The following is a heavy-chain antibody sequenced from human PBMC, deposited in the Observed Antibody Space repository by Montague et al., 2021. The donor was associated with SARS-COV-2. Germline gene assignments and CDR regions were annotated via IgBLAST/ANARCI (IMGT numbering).Heavy chain of an antibody. J-gene: IGHJ6*02. D-gene: IGHD3-22*01. CDR2: IYYSGST. Sequence: SETLSLTCTVSGGSISNSYWSWIRQPPGRGLEWIGYIYYSGSTDYSPSLKSRVTISLDTSKNQFSLKVTSVTAADTAVYYCARGGGYYNYGSDVWCPGTTVTVSS. CDR1: GGSISNSY. V-gene: IGHV4-59*01. CDR3: ARGGGYYNYGSDV.